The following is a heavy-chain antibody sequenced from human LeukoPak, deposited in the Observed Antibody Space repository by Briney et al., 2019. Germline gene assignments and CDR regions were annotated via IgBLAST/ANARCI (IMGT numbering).Heavy chain of an antibody. CDR1: GYTFTGYY. V-gene: IGHV1-46*01. J-gene: IGHJ4*02. Sequence: ASVKVSCKXSGYTFTGYYMHWVRQAPGQGLEWMGIINPSGGSTSYSQKFQGRVTMTRDTSTSTVYMELSSLRSEDTAVYYCASGGYSYQRGNDYWGQGTLVTVSS. CDR3: ASGGYSYQRGNDY. D-gene: IGHD5-18*01. CDR2: INPSGGST.